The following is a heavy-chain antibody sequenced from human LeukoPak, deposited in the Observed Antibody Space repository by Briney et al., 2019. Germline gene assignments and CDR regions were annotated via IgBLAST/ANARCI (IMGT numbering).Heavy chain of an antibody. J-gene: IGHJ4*02. CDR1: GFTFSSYA. V-gene: IGHV3-30*04. D-gene: IGHD3-3*01. CDR3: ARAQRNDFWSGYYTREYYFDY. CDR2: ISYDGSNK. Sequence: GGSLRLSCAASGFTFSSYAMHWVRQAPGKGLEGVAVISYDGSNKYYADSVKGRFTISRDNSKNTLYLQMNSLRAEDTAVYYCARAQRNDFWSGYYTREYYFDYWGQGTLVTVSS.